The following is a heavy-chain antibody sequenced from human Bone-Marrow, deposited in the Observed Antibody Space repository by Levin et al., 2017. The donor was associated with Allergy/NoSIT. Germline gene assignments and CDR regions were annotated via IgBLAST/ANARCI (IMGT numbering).Heavy chain of an antibody. J-gene: IGHJ4*02. V-gene: IGHV2-70*13. CDR1: GFSLSTDGMC. Sequence: RVSGPTLVKPTQTLTLTCSFSGFSLSTDGMCVSWIRQPPGKALEWLALIDWEDEKHYSTSLKTRLSISKDTSKNQVVLTMTNMDPVDTATYYCARSHPTEYYFDSWGQGTLVTVSS. CDR2: IDWEDEK. D-gene: IGHD2-21*02. CDR3: ARSHPTEYYFDS.